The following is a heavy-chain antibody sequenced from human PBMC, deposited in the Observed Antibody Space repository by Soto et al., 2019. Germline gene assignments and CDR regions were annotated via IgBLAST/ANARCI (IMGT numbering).Heavy chain of an antibody. CDR1: GGSISSGDYY. V-gene: IGHV4-30-4*01. Sequence: QVQLQESGPGLVKPSQTLSLTCTVSGGSISSGDYYWSWIRQPPGKGLEWIGYIYYSGSTYYNPARKSRFTISVDTSKNQFSLKLSSVTAADTAVYYCAGVQLVLYYYGMDVWGQGTTVTVSS. CDR2: IYYSGST. CDR3: AGVQLVLYYYGMDV. J-gene: IGHJ6*02. D-gene: IGHD6-13*01.